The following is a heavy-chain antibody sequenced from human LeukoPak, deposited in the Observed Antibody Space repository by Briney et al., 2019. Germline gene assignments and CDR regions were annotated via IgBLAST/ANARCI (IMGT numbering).Heavy chain of an antibody. J-gene: IGHJ6*02. V-gene: IGHV3-23*01. Sequence: GGSLRLSCAASGFTFSSYAMSWVRQAPGKGLESVSAISNSGGNTYYADSVKGRFTISRDNSKNTLYLQMNSLRAEDTAVYYCAKVLQYYYYGMDVWGQGTTVTVSS. CDR3: AKVLQYYYYGMDV. CDR1: GFTFSSYA. CDR2: ISNSGGNT. D-gene: IGHD5-24*01.